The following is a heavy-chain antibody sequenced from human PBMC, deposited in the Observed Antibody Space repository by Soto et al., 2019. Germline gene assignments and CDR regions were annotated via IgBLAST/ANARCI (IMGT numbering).Heavy chain of an antibody. D-gene: IGHD3-16*02. Sequence: SETLSLTCALSGGSITSGGFFWSWIRQPPGKGLEWIGYINHSGSTYFNPSLKSRVIISLDNSRTQFSLKLSSATAADTAVYYCAAGYPLDYWGQGTLVTVSS. CDR3: AAGYPLDY. CDR1: GGSITSGGFF. CDR2: INHSGST. J-gene: IGHJ4*02. V-gene: IGHV4-30-2*01.